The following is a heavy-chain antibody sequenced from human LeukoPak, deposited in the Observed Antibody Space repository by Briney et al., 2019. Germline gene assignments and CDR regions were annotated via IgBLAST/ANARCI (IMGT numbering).Heavy chain of an antibody. J-gene: IGHJ4*02. V-gene: IGHV4-34*01. CDR3: ARGLTPKTFFDY. Sequence: SETLSLTCAVYGGSFSGYYWSWIRQPPGKGLEWIGEINHSGSTNYNPSLKSRVTISVDTSKNQFSLKLSSVTAADTAVYYCARGLTPKTFFDYWGQGTLATVSS. CDR1: GGSFSGYY. CDR2: INHSGST.